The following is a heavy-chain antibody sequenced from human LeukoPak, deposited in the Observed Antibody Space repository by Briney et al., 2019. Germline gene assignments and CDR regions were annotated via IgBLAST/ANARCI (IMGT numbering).Heavy chain of an antibody. CDR1: GFTFSSFG. V-gene: IGHV3-33*01. CDR3: ARVANITTFGMDV. J-gene: IGHJ6*02. D-gene: IGHD3-9*01. CDR2: IWYDGSKK. Sequence: GGSLRLSCAASGFTFSSFGMHWVRQAPGKGLEWVAVIWYDGSKKYYADSVKGRFTISRDNSKNTLYLQMNALRAEDTAVYYCARVANITTFGMDVWGQGTTVTVSS.